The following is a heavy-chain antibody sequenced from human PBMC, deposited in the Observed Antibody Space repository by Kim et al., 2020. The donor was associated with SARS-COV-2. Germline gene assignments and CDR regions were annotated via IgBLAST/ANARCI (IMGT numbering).Heavy chain of an antibody. CDR2: ISGSGGST. J-gene: IGHJ4*02. CDR1: GFTFSSYA. CDR3: AKASGLIVGATHFDY. Sequence: GGSLRLSCAASGFTFSSYAMSWVRQAPGKGLEWVSAISGSGGSTYYADSVKGRFTISRDNSKNTLYLQMNSLRAEDTAVYYCAKASGLIVGATHFDYWGQGTLVTVSS. V-gene: IGHV3-23*01. D-gene: IGHD1-26*01.